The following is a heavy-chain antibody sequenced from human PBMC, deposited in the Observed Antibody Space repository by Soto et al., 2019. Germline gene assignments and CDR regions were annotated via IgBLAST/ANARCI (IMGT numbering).Heavy chain of an antibody. CDR1: GYTFSAYT. V-gene: IGHV1-3*01. J-gene: IGHJ3*02. D-gene: IGHD3-3*02. Sequence: QAQLVQSGAEMKKPGASVKVSCKATGYTFSAYTMNWVRQAPGQSLEWMGWINAGSGNTKYSQNFQGRVSITRDTSASTVYMELTGLISEDTAVYYCARDTETLGPRANDALDIWGQGTMVTVSS. CDR2: INAGSGNT. CDR3: ARDTETLGPRANDALDI.